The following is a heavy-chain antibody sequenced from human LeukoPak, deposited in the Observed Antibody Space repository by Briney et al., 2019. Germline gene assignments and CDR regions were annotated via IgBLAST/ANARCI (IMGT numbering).Heavy chain of an antibody. CDR2: ISGSGGST. V-gene: IGHV3-23*01. Sequence: GGSLRLSCAASGVTVSSNYMSWVRQAPGKGLEWVSAISGSGGSTYYADSVKGRFTISRDNSKNTLYLQMNSLRAEDTAVYYCAKKGYYDGSGYYMYYFDHWGQGTLVTVSS. CDR3: AKKGYYDGSGYYMYYFDH. CDR1: GVTVSSNY. D-gene: IGHD3-22*01. J-gene: IGHJ4*02.